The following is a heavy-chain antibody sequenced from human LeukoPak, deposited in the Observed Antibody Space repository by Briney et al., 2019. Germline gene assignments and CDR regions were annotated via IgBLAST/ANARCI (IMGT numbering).Heavy chain of an antibody. D-gene: IGHD1-14*01. V-gene: IGHV3-74*01. J-gene: IGHJ4*02. CDR2: INGDGSTT. CDR3: VKAGIGGTYGKFDY. Sequence: GGSLRLSCAASEFTFSSYWMHWVRQVPGKGLVWVSRINGDGSTTTYADSVKGRFTISSDNAKSMLYLQMNTLRAEDTAVYYCVKAGIGGTYGKFDYWGQGTLVTVSS. CDR1: EFTFSSYW.